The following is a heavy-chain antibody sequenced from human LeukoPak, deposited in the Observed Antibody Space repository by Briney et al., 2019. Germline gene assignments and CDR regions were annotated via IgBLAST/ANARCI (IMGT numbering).Heavy chain of an antibody. D-gene: IGHD4/OR15-4a*01. CDR2: IHYSGIT. Sequence: SETLSLTCTVSGASISSHYWSWIRQPPGRGLEWIGYIHYSGITSYDPSLKSRVTMSIDTFKSQFSLNLNSVTAADTAVYYCARVYDYGKFDFWGPGTPLTVSS. CDR1: GASISSHY. CDR3: ARVYDYGKFDF. J-gene: IGHJ4*02. V-gene: IGHV4-59*11.